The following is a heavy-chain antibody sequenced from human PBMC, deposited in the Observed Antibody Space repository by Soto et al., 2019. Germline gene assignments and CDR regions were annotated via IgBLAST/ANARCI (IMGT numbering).Heavy chain of an antibody. CDR2: VSVSGGIT. J-gene: IGHJ4*02. D-gene: IGHD5-18*01. CDR1: RFTFSSSA. CDR3: ATDGYSYLGPNS. V-gene: IGHV3-23*01. Sequence: EVQLLESGGGLVQPGGSLRLSCAASRFTFSSSAMSWIRQAPGKGLEWVSGVSVSGGITYYAESVKGRFTISRDNSQNTLYLQMTSLRAEDTALYYCATDGYSYLGPNSWGQGTLVTVSS.